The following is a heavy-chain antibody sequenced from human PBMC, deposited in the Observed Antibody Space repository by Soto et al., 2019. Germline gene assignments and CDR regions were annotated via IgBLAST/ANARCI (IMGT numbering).Heavy chain of an antibody. D-gene: IGHD3-9*01. CDR3: ARGSLYYDILTGLRDQNWFDP. CDR2: TYYRSKWYN. Sequence: PSQTLSLTCAISGDSVSSNSAAWNWIRQSPSRGLEWLGRTYYRSKWYNDYAVSVKSRITINPDTSKNQFSLQLNSVTPEDTAVYYCARGSLYYDILTGLRDQNWFDPWGQGTLVTVSS. V-gene: IGHV6-1*01. CDR1: GDSVSSNSAA. J-gene: IGHJ5*02.